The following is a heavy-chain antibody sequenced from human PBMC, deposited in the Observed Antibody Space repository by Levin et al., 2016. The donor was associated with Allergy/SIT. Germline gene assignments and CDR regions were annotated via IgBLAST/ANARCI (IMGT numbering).Heavy chain of an antibody. V-gene: IGHV3-30*18. D-gene: IGHD2-8*01. CDR3: AKEGFRAMARYCTNGVCWGSDAFDI. J-gene: IGHJ3*02. Sequence: WIRQPPGKGLEWVAVISYDGSNKYYADSVKGRFTISRDNSKNTLYLQMNSLRAEDTAVYYCAKEGFRAMARYCTNGVCWGSDAFDIWGQGTMVTVSS. CDR2: ISYDGSNK.